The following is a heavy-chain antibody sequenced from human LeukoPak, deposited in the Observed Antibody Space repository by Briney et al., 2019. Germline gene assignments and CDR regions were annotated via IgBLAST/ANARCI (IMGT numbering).Heavy chain of an antibody. CDR3: ARDVRLDY. V-gene: IGHV3-23*01. D-gene: IGHD3-10*02. Sequence: GGSLRLSCAASGFTFSTYSSSSTMNWVRQAPGKGLEWVSGISGSGGYTYYADSVKGRFTISRDNSKNTLYLQMNSLRAEDTAVYYCARDVRLDYWGQGTLVTVSS. J-gene: IGHJ4*02. CDR1: GFTFSTYSSSST. CDR2: ISGSGGYT.